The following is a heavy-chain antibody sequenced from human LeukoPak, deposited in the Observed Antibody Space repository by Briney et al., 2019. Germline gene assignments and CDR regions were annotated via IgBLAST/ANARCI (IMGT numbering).Heavy chain of an antibody. D-gene: IGHD1-26*01. Sequence: GGSLRLSCAASGFTFSIYEMNCVRQAPGKGLEWVSYISSSGSTIYYADSVKGRFTTSRDNAKHSLYLQMNSLTAEDTAVYYCARVSGRSYYVAFDIWGQGTMVTVSS. CDR1: GFTFSIYE. CDR2: ISSSGSTI. V-gene: IGHV3-48*03. J-gene: IGHJ3*02. CDR3: ARVSGRSYYVAFDI.